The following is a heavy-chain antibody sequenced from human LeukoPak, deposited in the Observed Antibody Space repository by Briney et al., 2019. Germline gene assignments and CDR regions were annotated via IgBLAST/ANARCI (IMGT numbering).Heavy chain of an antibody. Sequence: GASVNVSCKASGYTFTGYYMHWVRQAPGQGLEWMGWINPNSGGTNYAQKFQGRVTMTRDTSISTAYMELSRLRSDDTAVYYCARDRAVVVVAAILSYWGQGTLVTVSS. J-gene: IGHJ4*02. CDR2: INPNSGGT. V-gene: IGHV1-2*02. D-gene: IGHD2-15*01. CDR1: GYTFTGYY. CDR3: ARDRAVVVVAAILSY.